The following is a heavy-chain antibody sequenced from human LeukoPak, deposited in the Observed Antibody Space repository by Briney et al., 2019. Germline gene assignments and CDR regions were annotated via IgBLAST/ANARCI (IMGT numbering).Heavy chain of an antibody. V-gene: IGHV4-30-2*01. CDR3: ARAPDYGDALGWFDP. CDR2: IYHSGST. Sequence: SSETLSLTCAVSGGSISSGGYSWSWIRQPPGKGLEWIGYIYHSGSTYYNPSLKSRATISVDRSKNQFSLKLSSVTAADTAVYYCARAPDYGDALGWFDPWGQGTLVTVSS. D-gene: IGHD4-17*01. CDR1: GGSISSGGYS. J-gene: IGHJ5*02.